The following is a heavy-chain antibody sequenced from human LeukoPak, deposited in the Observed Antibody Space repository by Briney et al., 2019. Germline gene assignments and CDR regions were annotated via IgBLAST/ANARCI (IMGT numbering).Heavy chain of an antibody. V-gene: IGHV1-69*13. Sequence: SVKLSCKASGATFTSYALSWVRQAPGPGREWLGGIIPIYGTANYAQKFQGRVTITADESTSTDYMELSSLTFAATAASYCSSPSEVEAMGPCYGYYCMDFWGQGTTVTVSS. CDR1: GATFTSYA. CDR3: SSPSEVEAMGPCYGYYCMDF. J-gene: IGHJ6*02. D-gene: IGHD2-15*01. CDR2: IIPIYGTA.